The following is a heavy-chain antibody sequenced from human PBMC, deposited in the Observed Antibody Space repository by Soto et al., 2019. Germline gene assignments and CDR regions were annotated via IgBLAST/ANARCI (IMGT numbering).Heavy chain of an antibody. CDR2: ISAYNGNT. CDR3: ARATYYYDSSGYYPDAFDI. J-gene: IGHJ3*02. CDR1: GYTFTSYG. D-gene: IGHD3-22*01. V-gene: IGHV1-18*04. Sequence: ASVKVSCKASGYTFTSYGISWVRQAPGQGLEWMGWISAYNGNTNYAQKLQGRVTMTTDTSTSTAYMELRSLRSDDTAVYYRARATYYYDSSGYYPDAFDIWGQGTMVTVSS.